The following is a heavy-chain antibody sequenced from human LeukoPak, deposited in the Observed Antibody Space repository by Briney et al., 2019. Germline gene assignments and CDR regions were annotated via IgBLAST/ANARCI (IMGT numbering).Heavy chain of an antibody. CDR3: ARDLAYSRLDY. V-gene: IGHV3-7*01. CDR2: INPDGNKK. D-gene: IGHD5-18*01. J-gene: IGHJ4*02. CDR1: GLTFSSSW. Sequence: GGSLRLSCAVSGLTFSSSWMDWVRQAPGKGLEWVASINPDGNKKYSADSVKGRFTISRDSAENSLYLQMNSLRVEDTAFYYCARDLAYSRLDYWGQGMLVTVSS.